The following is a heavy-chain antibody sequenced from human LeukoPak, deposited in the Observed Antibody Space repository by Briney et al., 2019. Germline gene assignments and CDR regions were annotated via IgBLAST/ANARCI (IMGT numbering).Heavy chain of an antibody. Sequence: ASVKVSCKASGYTFTRYYMHWVRQAPGQGLEWMGWISAYNGNTNYAQKLQGRVTMTTDTSTSTAYMELRSLRSDDTAVYYCARDRGYYYDSSGYHPFDPWGQGTLVTVSS. CDR3: ARDRGYYYDSSGYHPFDP. J-gene: IGHJ5*02. CDR1: GYTFTRYY. V-gene: IGHV1-18*04. CDR2: ISAYNGNT. D-gene: IGHD3-22*01.